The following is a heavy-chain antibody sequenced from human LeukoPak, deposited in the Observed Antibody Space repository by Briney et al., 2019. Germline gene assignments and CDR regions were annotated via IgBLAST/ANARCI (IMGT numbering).Heavy chain of an antibody. CDR2: IYCIGST. CDR1: GTSISSYY. J-gene: IGHJ4*02. D-gene: IGHD5-12*01. V-gene: IGHV4-59*01. Sequence: SETLSLTCTVSGTSISSYYWSWIRQSPGKGLELIGYIYCIGSTNYNPSLKSRVTISIDTSKNQFSLKLSSVTAADTAVYYCARIVATIGTDYWGQGTLVTVSS. CDR3: ARIVATIGTDY.